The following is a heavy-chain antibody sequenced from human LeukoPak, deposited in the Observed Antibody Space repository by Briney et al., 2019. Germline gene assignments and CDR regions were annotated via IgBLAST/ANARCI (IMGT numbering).Heavy chain of an antibody. D-gene: IGHD3-22*01. V-gene: IGHV1-2*02. CDR1: GYTFTGYY. CDR2: INPNSGGT. Sequence: ASVKVSCKASGYTFTGYYMHWVRQAPGQGLEWMGWINPNSGGTNYAQKFQGRVTMTRDTSISTAYMELSRLRSDDTAVYYCARDPNSSGYYLGFDYWAREPWSPSPQ. J-gene: IGHJ4*02. CDR3: ARDPNSSGYYLGFDY.